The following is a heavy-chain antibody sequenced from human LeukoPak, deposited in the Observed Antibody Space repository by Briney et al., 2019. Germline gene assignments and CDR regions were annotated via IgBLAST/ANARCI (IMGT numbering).Heavy chain of an antibody. CDR2: IYYSGST. CDR3: ARGAAAGLQYYFDY. Sequence: SETLSLTCTVSGGSISSYYWSWIRQPPGKGLEWIGYIYYSGSTNYNPSLKSRVTISVDTSKNQFSLKLSSVTAADTAVYYCARGAAAGLQYYFDYWGQGTLVTVSS. J-gene: IGHJ4*02. CDR1: GGSISSYY. D-gene: IGHD6-13*01. V-gene: IGHV4-59*01.